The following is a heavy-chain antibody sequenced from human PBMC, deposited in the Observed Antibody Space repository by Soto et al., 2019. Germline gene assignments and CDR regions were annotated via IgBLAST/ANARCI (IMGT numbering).Heavy chain of an antibody. D-gene: IGHD1-1*01. J-gene: IGHJ4*02. CDR1: GYAFTTYG. V-gene: IGHV1-18*01. Sequence: QVHLVQSGAEVKKPGASVKVSCKGSGYAFTTYGITWVRQAPGQGLEWMGWISAHNGNTNYAQKLQGGVTVTRDTSTSTAYMELRSLGSDGTAVYYCARGRYGDYWGQGALVTVSS. CDR3: ARGRYGDY. CDR2: ISAHNGNT.